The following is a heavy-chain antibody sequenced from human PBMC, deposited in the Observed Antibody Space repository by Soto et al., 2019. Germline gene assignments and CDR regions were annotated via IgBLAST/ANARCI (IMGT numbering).Heavy chain of an antibody. Sequence: SETLSLTCTVSGGSISSSSYYWGGIRQPPGKGLEWIGSIYYSGSTYYNPSLKSRVTISVDTSKNQFSLKLSSVTAADTAVYYCARPGTMVRGGYFDYWGQGTLVTVSS. CDR3: ARPGTMVRGGYFDY. CDR1: GGSISSSSYY. V-gene: IGHV4-39*01. D-gene: IGHD3-10*01. J-gene: IGHJ4*02. CDR2: IYYSGST.